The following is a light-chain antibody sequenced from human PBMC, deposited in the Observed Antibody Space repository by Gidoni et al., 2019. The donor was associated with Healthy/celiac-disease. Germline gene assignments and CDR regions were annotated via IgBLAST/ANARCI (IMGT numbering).Light chain of an antibody. CDR1: QSVSSSY. V-gene: IGKV3-20*01. CDR3: QQYGSSPIT. Sequence: EIVLTQSPGTLSLSPGERATLSCRASQSVSSSYLAWYQQKPGQAPRLLIYGASSSATGIPDRFSGSGYGTDFTLTISRLEPEDFAVYYCQQYGSSPITFGGGTKVEIK. CDR2: GAS. J-gene: IGKJ4*01.